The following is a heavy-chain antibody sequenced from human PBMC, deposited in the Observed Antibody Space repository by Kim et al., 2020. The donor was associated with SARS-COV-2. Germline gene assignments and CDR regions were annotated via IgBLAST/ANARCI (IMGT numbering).Heavy chain of an antibody. V-gene: IGHV1-69*13. D-gene: IGHD5-12*01. Sequence: SVKVSCKASGGTFSSYAISWVRQAPGQGLEWMGGIIPIFGTANYAQKFQGRVTITADESTSTAYMELSSLRSEDTAVYYCARDSEVRGYSGYGHMDVWGQGTTVTVAS. J-gene: IGHJ6*02. CDR1: GGTFSSYA. CDR3: ARDSEVRGYSGYGHMDV. CDR2: IIPIFGTA.